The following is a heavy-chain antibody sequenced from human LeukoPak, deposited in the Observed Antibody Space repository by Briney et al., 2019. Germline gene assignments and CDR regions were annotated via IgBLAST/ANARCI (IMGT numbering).Heavy chain of an antibody. CDR1: GFTFSSYG. J-gene: IGHJ3*02. D-gene: IGHD3-22*01. CDR3: ARDLDYYDSSGYYSGGAFDI. V-gene: IGHV3-30*03. CDR2: ISYDGSNK. Sequence: GGSLRLSCAASGFTFSSYGMHWVRQAPGKGLEWVAVISYDGSNKYYADSVKGRFTISRDNSKNTLYLQMNSLRAEDTAVYYCARDLDYYDSSGYYSGGAFDIWGQGTMVTVSS.